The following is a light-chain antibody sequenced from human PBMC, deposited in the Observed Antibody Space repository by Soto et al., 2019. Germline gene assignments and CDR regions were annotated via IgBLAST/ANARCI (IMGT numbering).Light chain of an antibody. Sequence: EIVLTQSPATLSLSPGERATLSCGASQSVSSNLAWYQQKQGQAPRLLIYDASSRATGIPAKFSGSGSGTDFTLTISSLEPEDSAVYYCQQYNSYSTFGQGTKVEIK. CDR2: DAS. CDR1: QSVSSN. CDR3: QQYNSYST. J-gene: IGKJ1*01. V-gene: IGKV3-11*01.